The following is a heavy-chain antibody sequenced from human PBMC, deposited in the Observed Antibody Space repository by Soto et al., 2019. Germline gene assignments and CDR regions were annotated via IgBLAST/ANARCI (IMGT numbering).Heavy chain of an antibody. CDR3: ARFVPGIAAAGNGPLSYYYYGMDV. CDR1: GGTFSSYA. V-gene: IGHV1-69*13. D-gene: IGHD6-13*01. Sequence: GDSLKVSCKASGGTFSSYAISWVRQAPGQGLEWMGGIIPISGTANYAQKFQGRVTITADESTSTAYMELSSLRSEDTAVYFCARFVPGIAAAGNGPLSYYYYGMDVWGQGTTLTVSS. CDR2: IIPISGTA. J-gene: IGHJ6*02.